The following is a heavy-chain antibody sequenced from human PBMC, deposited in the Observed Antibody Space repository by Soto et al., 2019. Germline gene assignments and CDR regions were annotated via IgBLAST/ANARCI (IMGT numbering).Heavy chain of an antibody. CDR1: GYSFTSYW. J-gene: IGHJ6*02. Sequence: GESLKSSCKGSGYSFTSYWISWVRQMPGKGLELMVRIDDSDSYTNYSPSFQGNVTISAYKSISTAYLQWSSLKYSDTAMYYCARRGYSGYDSYYYYYGMHXWGQATTFTVS. CDR2: IDDSDSYT. D-gene: IGHD5-12*01. V-gene: IGHV5-10-1*01. CDR3: ARRGYSGYDSYYYYYGMHX.